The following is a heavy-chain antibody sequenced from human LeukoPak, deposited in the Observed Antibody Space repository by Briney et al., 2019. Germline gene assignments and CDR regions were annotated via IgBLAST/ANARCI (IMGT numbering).Heavy chain of an antibody. CDR2: IKQDGSET. D-gene: IGHD6-13*01. V-gene: IGHV3-7*03. CDR1: GFIFGSYW. CDR3: ARGVTSAWYLRYYFEY. J-gene: IGHJ4*02. Sequence: RGSLRLSCAASGFIFGSYWMSWVRQVPGKGLEWVANIKQDGSETYYVDSVEGRFTISRDNAKNSLFLQMNSLRADDTALYYCARGVTSAWYLRYYFEYWGQGILVTVSS.